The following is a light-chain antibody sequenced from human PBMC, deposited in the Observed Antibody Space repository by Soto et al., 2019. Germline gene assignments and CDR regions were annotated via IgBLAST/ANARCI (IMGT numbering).Light chain of an antibody. Sequence: LLTQSPTTLSLSPGERATLSCRASQSVSSYLAWYQQKPGQAPRLLIYDASNRATGIPARFSGSGSGTDFTLTISSLQPEDFAVYYCQQRSNWPITFGQGTLLEI. CDR3: QQRSNWPIT. CDR1: QSVSSY. J-gene: IGKJ5*01. CDR2: DAS. V-gene: IGKV3-11*01.